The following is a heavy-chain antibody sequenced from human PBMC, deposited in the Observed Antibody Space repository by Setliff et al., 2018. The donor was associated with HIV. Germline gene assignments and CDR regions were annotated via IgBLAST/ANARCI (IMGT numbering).Heavy chain of an antibody. CDR1: GGSISSGTYY. D-gene: IGHD3-3*01. V-gene: IGHV4-31*03. Sequence: SETLSLTCTVSGGSISSGTYYWSWIRQHPGKGLEWIGYIYYSGSTYYNPSLKSRVTISVDTSRKQFSLKLRSLTAADTAVYYCARDRSDYYNLPGYFDHWGQGTPVTVSS. CDR2: IYYSGST. J-gene: IGHJ4*02. CDR3: ARDRSDYYNLPGYFDH.